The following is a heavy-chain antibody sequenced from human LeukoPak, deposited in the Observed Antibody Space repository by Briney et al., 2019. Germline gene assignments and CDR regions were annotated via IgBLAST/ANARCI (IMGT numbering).Heavy chain of an antibody. J-gene: IGHJ4*02. CDR1: GFTFSSYS. CDR2: ISWNSGGI. V-gene: IGHV3-9*01. CDR3: ARSGSSDY. Sequence: GGSLRLSCAASGFTFSSYSMNWVRQAPGKGLEWVSGISWNSGGIGYADSVKGRFTISRDSAKNSLYLQMNSLRAEDTAVYYCARSGSSDYWGQGTLVTVSS. D-gene: IGHD3-10*01.